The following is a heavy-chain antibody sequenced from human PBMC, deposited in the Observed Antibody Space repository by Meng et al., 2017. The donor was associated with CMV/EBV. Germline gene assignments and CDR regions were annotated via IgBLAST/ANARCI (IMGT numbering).Heavy chain of an antibody. D-gene: IGHD2-2*01. CDR3: ARDMVVPATESYYFDY. V-gene: IGHV3-7*01. CDR2: IKQDGSEK. Sequence: ETLSLTCAASGFTFSSYLMSWVRQAPGKGLEWVANIKQDGSEKYYVDSVKGRYTISRDNAKNSLYLQMNSLRAEDTAVYYCARDMVVPATESYYFDYWGQGTLVTVSS. CDR1: GFTFSSYL. J-gene: IGHJ4*02.